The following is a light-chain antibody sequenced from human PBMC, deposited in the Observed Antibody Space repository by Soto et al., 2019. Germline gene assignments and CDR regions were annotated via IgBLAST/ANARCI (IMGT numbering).Light chain of an antibody. CDR3: QQYYGAPLT. CDR1: QSVLSSSNTKNY. J-gene: IGKJ1*01. CDR2: WAS. V-gene: IGKV4-1*01. Sequence: DIVMTQSPDALAVSLGERATIHCKSSQSVLSSSNTKNYLGWYQQQPGQAPKLLISWASTRETGVPDRFSGSGAGTDFTLTISSLQAEDVAVYYCQQYYGAPLTFGQGTKVEIK.